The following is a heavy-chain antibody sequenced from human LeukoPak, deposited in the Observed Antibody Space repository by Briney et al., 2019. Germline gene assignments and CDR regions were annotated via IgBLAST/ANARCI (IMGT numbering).Heavy chain of an antibody. CDR2: IYHSGST. CDR3: ARAGSGWSQTDY. J-gene: IGHJ4*02. CDR1: GGSISSSNW. Sequence: SGTLSLTCAVSGGSISSSNWWSWVRQPPGKGLEWIGEIYHSGSTNYNPSLKSRVTISVDTSKNQFSLKLSSVTAADTAVYYCARAGSGWSQTDYWGQGTLVTVSS. D-gene: IGHD6-19*01. V-gene: IGHV4-4*02.